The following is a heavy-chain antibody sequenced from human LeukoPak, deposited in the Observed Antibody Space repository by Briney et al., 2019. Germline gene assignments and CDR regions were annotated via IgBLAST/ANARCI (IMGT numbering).Heavy chain of an antibody. Sequence: SETLSLTCTVSGGSISSSSYYWGWIRQPPGKGLEWIGRIYTSGSTNYNPSLKSRVTMSVDTSKNQFSLKLSSVTAADTAVYYCARDRSSSLDYYYYYYMDVWGKGTTVTISS. CDR2: IYTSGST. CDR3: ARDRSSSLDYYYYYYMDV. D-gene: IGHD6-13*01. V-gene: IGHV4-39*07. J-gene: IGHJ6*03. CDR1: GGSISSSSYY.